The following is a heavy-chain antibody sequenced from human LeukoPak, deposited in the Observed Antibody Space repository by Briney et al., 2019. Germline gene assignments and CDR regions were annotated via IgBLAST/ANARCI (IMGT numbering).Heavy chain of an antibody. V-gene: IGHV3-48*02. J-gene: IGHJ4*02. CDR2: ISSSSSTI. Sequence: GGSLRLSCAASGFTFSSYTMNWVRQAPGKGLEWVSYISSSSSTIYHADSVKGRFTISRDNAKNSLYLQMNSLRDEDTAVYYCARGLGATKGGVDYWGQGTLVTVSS. CDR1: GFTFSSYT. D-gene: IGHD1-26*01. CDR3: ARGLGATKGGVDY.